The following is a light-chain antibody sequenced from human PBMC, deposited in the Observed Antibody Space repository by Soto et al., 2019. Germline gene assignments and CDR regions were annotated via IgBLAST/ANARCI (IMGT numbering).Light chain of an antibody. V-gene: IGKV1-5*03. J-gene: IGKJ1*01. Sequence: DIQITQSPSTLSASVGDRVTITFPASQSISSWLAWYQQKPGKAPKLLIYKASSLESGVPSRFSGSGSGTEFTLTISSLQPDDFATYYCQQYNSYSGTFGQGTKVDIK. CDR3: QQYNSYSGT. CDR2: KAS. CDR1: QSISSW.